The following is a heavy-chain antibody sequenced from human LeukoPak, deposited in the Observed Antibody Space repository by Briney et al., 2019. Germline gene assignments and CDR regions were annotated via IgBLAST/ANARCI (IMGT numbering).Heavy chain of an antibody. D-gene: IGHD3-10*01. Sequence: SETLSLTCAVYGGSFSGYYWSWIRQPPGKGLEWIGEINHSGSTNYNPSLKSRVTISVDTSKNQFSLKLSSVTAADTAVYYCARNYYGLFDYWGQGTLVTVSS. CDR2: INHSGST. J-gene: IGHJ4*02. CDR1: GGSFSGYY. V-gene: IGHV4-34*01. CDR3: ARNYYGLFDY.